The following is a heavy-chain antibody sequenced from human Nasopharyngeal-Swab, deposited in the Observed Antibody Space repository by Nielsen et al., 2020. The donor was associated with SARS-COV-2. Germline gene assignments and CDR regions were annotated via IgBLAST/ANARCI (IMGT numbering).Heavy chain of an antibody. Sequence: WVRQAPGQGLEWMGWMNPNSGNTGYAQKFQGRVTMTRNTSISTAYMELSSLRSEDTAVYYCARAKVVVVAASDYWGQGTLVTVSS. CDR3: ARAKVVVVAASDY. V-gene: IGHV1-8*01. J-gene: IGHJ4*02. D-gene: IGHD2-15*01. CDR2: MNPNSGNT.